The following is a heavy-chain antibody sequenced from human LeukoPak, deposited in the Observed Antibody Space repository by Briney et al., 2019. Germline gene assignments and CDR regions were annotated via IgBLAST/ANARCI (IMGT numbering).Heavy chain of an antibody. V-gene: IGHV4-59*01. Sequence: PSETLSLTCTVSGGSISTYYWTWIRQPPGKGLEWIGYINYNGRTDYKPSLKSRVTISLDTSKNQFSLKLSSVTAADTAVYYCAKWGYYFDSSAYVAPTDDSWGQGTLVTVPS. J-gene: IGHJ4*02. CDR3: AKWGYYFDSSAYVAPTDDS. CDR1: GGSISTYY. CDR2: INYNGRT. D-gene: IGHD3-22*01.